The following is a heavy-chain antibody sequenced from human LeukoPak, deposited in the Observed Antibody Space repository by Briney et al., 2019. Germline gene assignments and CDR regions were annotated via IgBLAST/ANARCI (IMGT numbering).Heavy chain of an antibody. V-gene: IGHV3-30-3*01. CDR2: ISYDGTNK. CDR3: ARELNHCIMDG. CDR1: GFTFTTYA. D-gene: IGHD1-14*01. J-gene: IGHJ6*02. Sequence: GRSLRLSCAASGFTFTTYAMHWVRQAPGKGLEWVAVISYDGTNKYYADSVKGRFTISRDNSKNTLYLQMNSLRGEDTAVYYCARELNHCIMDGGGQGTTVTVSS.